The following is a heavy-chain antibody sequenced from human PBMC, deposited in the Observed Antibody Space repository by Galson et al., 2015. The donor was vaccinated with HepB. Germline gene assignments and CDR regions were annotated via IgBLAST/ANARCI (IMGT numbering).Heavy chain of an antibody. V-gene: IGHV1-18*04. CDR3: ARDIRYFDWLQDDAFDI. D-gene: IGHD3-9*01. J-gene: IGHJ3*02. Sequence: SVKVSCKASGYTFTSYGISWVRQAPGQGLEWMGWISAYNGNTNYAQKLQGRVTMTTDTSTSTAYMELRSLRSDDTAVYYCARDIRYFDWLQDDAFDIWGQGTMVTVSS. CDR2: ISAYNGNT. CDR1: GYTFTSYG.